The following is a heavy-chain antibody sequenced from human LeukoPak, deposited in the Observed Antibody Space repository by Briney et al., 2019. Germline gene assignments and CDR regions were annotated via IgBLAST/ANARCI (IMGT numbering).Heavy chain of an antibody. J-gene: IGHJ4*02. CDR2: ISYDGSNK. CDR1: GFTFSSYG. Sequence: GGSLRLSCAASGFTFSSYGMHWVRQAPGKGLEWVAVISYDGSNKYYADSVKGRFTISRDNSKNTLYLQMNSLRAEDTAVYYCARSGRVVVPAKGDYWDQGTLVTVSS. D-gene: IGHD2-2*01. CDR3: ARSGRVVVPAKGDY. V-gene: IGHV3-30*03.